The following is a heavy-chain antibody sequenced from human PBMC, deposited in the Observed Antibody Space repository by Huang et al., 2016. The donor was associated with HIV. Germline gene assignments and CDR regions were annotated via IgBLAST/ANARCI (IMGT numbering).Heavy chain of an antibody. CDR3: ARGGYYDSSGYDY. Sequence: QVQLHESGPGLVKPWETLSLTCTVSGDSISNRYWSWIRQPPGKGLEWIGSIHYSGNANYNPALKSRVTMSVETSKNQCSLKVTSMTAADTAVDYCARGGYYDSSGYDYWGQGTLVTVSS. D-gene: IGHD3-22*01. J-gene: IGHJ4*02. V-gene: IGHV4-59*11. CDR1: GDSISNRY. CDR2: IHYSGNA.